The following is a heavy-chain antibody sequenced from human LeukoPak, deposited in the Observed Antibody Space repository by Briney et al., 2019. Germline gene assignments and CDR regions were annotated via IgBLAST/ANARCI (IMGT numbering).Heavy chain of an antibody. Sequence: SVKVSCKASGGTFSSYAISWVRQAPGQGLEWMGRIVPILGIANYAQKFQGRVTITADKSTSTAYMELSSLRSEDTAVYYCATYCGGDCRWFDPWGQGTLVTVSS. CDR2: IVPILGIA. CDR1: GGTFSSYA. V-gene: IGHV1-69*04. J-gene: IGHJ5*02. CDR3: ATYCGGDCRWFDP. D-gene: IGHD2-21*02.